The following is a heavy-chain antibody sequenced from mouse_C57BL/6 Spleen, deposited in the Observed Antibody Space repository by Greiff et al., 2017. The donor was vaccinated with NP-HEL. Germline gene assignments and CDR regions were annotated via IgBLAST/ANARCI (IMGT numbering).Heavy chain of an antibody. Sequence: VQLQQPGAELVKPGASVKLSCKASGYTFTSYWMHWVKQRPGQGLEWIGMIHPNSGSTNYNEKFKSKATLTVDKSSSTAYMQLSSLTSEDSAVYYCARIYYDYDQDFAYWGQGTLVTVSA. V-gene: IGHV1-64*01. CDR3: ARIYYDYDQDFAY. D-gene: IGHD2-4*01. CDR2: IHPNSGST. CDR1: GYTFTSYW. J-gene: IGHJ3*01.